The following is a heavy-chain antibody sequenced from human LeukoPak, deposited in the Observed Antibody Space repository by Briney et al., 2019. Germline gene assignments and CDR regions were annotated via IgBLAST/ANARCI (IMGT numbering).Heavy chain of an antibody. CDR1: GYSISSGYY. Sequence: SETLSLTCTVSGYSISSGYYWGWIRQPPGKGLEWIGSIYHSGSTYYNPSLKSRVTISVDTSKNQFSLKLSSVTAADTAVYYCARYGSGSYLYYFDYWGQGTLVTVSS. CDR3: ARYGSGSYLYYFDY. V-gene: IGHV4-38-2*02. J-gene: IGHJ4*02. D-gene: IGHD3-10*01. CDR2: IYHSGST.